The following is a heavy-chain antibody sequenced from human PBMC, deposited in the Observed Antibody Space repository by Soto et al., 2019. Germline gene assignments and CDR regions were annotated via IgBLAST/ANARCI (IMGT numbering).Heavy chain of an antibody. D-gene: IGHD6-19*01. J-gene: IGHJ4*01. CDR3: ARVAYGNGWIFDH. Sequence: GGSLRLSCAACGFTFSNYWMSWVRQAPGKGLEWVANIKQDGSEKYYVDSVKGRFTLSRDNAQNSLQLQMNSLRAEDTAIYFCARVAYGNGWIFDHWGQGTLVTVSS. CDR2: IKQDGSEK. V-gene: IGHV3-7*01. CDR1: GFTFSNYW.